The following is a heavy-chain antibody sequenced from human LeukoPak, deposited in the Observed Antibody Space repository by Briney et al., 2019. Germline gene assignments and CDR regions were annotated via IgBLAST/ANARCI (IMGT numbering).Heavy chain of an antibody. V-gene: IGHV4-4*07. CDR3: ARDRNYYDSSGYSPRDYYYYYMDV. CDR2: IYTSGST. D-gene: IGHD3-22*01. Sequence: SETLSLTCTVSGSSISSYYWSWIRQPAGKGLEWIGRIYTSGSTDYNPSLKSRVTMSVDTSKNQFSLKLSSVTAADTAVYYCARDRNYYDSSGYSPRDYYYYYMDVWGKGTTVTVSS. J-gene: IGHJ6*03. CDR1: GSSISSYY.